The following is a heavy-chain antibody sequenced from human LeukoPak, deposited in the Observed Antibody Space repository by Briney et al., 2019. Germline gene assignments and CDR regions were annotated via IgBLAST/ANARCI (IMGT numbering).Heavy chain of an antibody. CDR1: GFTFSSYA. CDR3: ARSVGWFDAFDI. V-gene: IGHV3-30*04. D-gene: IGHD3-10*01. CDR2: ISYDGSNK. Sequence: GGSLRLSCAASGFTFSSYAMHWVRQAPGKGLEWVAVISYDGSNKYYADSVKGRFTISRDNSKNTLYLQMNSLRAEDTAVYYCARSVGWFDAFDIWGQGTMVTASS. J-gene: IGHJ3*02.